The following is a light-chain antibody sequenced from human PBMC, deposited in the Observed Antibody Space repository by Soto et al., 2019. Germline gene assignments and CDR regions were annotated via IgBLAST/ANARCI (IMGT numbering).Light chain of an antibody. Sequence: DIVKTHSPLSLPVTPGEPASTSCRSSQSLLHSIGYNYLDWNLQKPGQSPQLLIYLGSNRASGVPDRFSGSGSGTDFTLKISRVEAEDVGVYYCMQPLQSWTFGQGTKVDIK. J-gene: IGKJ1*01. CDR1: QSLLHSIGYNY. CDR3: MQPLQSWT. V-gene: IGKV2-28*01. CDR2: LGS.